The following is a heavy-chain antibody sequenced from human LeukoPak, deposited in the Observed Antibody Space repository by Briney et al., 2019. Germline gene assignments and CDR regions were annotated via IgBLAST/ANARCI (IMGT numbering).Heavy chain of an antibody. D-gene: IGHD3-10*01. J-gene: IGHJ3*02. CDR3: ARAGYTYYYGSGSNAFDI. CDR1: GFTFSSYA. CDR2: ISGSGGST. Sequence: PGGSLRLSCAASGFTFSSYAMSWVRQAPGKGLEWVSAISGSGGSTYYADSVKGRYTISRDNSKNTLYLQMNSLRAEDTAVYYCARAGYTYYYGSGSNAFDIWGQGTMVTVSS. V-gene: IGHV3-23*01.